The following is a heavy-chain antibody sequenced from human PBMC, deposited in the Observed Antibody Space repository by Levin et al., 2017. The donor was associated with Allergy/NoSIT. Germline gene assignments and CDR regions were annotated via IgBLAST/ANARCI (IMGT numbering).Heavy chain of an antibody. Sequence: SCAVSRYSISSSNWWGWIRQPPGKGLEWIGNIYYTGSTYYSPSLKSRVTMSVDTSKNQFSLKLSSVTAVDTAVYYCASIVGSRHGWFDPWGQGILVTVSS. V-gene: IGHV4-28*01. CDR3: ASIVGSRHGWFDP. CDR1: RYSISSSNW. D-gene: IGHD1-26*01. CDR2: IYYTGST. J-gene: IGHJ5*02.